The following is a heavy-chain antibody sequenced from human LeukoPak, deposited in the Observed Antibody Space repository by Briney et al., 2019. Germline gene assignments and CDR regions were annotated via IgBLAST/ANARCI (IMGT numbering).Heavy chain of an antibody. D-gene: IGHD4-23*01. V-gene: IGHV3-11*04. Sequence: GGSLRLSRAASGFTFSDYYMSWIRQAPGKGLEWVSYISSSGSTIYYADSVKGRFTISRDNAKNSLYLQMNSLRAEDTAVYYCARDGRTTVVTWANDYWGQGTLVTVSS. CDR1: GFTFSDYY. J-gene: IGHJ4*02. CDR2: ISSSGSTI. CDR3: ARDGRTTVVTWANDY.